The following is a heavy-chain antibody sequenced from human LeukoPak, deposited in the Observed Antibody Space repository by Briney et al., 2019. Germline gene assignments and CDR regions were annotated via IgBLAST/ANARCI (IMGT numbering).Heavy chain of an antibody. Sequence: SETLSLTCTVSGGSISSYYWGWIRQPPGKGLEWIGYIYYSGSTNYNPSLKSRVTISVDTSKNQFSLKLSSVTAADTAVYYCARRGYSYGPHRYFDLWGRGTLVTVSS. CDR3: ARRGYSYGPHRYFDL. CDR2: IYYSGST. V-gene: IGHV4-59*08. D-gene: IGHD5-18*01. CDR1: GGSISSYY. J-gene: IGHJ2*01.